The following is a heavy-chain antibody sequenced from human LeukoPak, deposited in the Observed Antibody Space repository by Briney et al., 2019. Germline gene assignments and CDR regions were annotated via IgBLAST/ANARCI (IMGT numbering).Heavy chain of an antibody. D-gene: IGHD6-13*01. CDR1: SESFSGYF. Sequence: SETLSLTCAIYSESFSGYFWSWIRQPPGKGLEWIGEINYSGSTNYNPSLKSRVTISVDTSKNQFSLKLSSVTAADTAVYYCARGADTIIAAAGDYFDYWGQGTLVTVSS. CDR2: INYSGST. J-gene: IGHJ4*02. CDR3: ARGADTIIAAAGDYFDY. V-gene: IGHV4-34*01.